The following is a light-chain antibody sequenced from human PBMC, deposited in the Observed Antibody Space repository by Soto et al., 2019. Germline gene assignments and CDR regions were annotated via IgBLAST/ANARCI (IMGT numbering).Light chain of an antibody. CDR1: QSVTSNY. Sequence: EIALTQSPGTLSLSQGVIATLSCKVSQSVTSNYLAWYQQKPGQAPRLLVYGASSRATGISDRFSGSGSGTDFTLTISRLEPEDFAVYYCQHYVSPPITFGQGTRLEIK. V-gene: IGKV3-20*01. CDR3: QHYVSPPIT. CDR2: GAS. J-gene: IGKJ5*01.